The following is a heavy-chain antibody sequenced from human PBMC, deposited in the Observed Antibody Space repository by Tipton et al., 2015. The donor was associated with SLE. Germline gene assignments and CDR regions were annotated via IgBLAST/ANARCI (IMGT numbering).Heavy chain of an antibody. D-gene: IGHD3-22*01. Sequence: TLSLTCTVSGYSISSGYYWGWIRQPPGKGLEWIGSIYYSGSTYYNPSLKSRVTISVDTSKNQFSLKLSSVTAADTAVYYCARHRPITMIVWSNAFDIWGQGTMVPVSS. J-gene: IGHJ3*02. CDR1: GYSISSGYY. CDR3: ARHRPITMIVWSNAFDI. CDR2: IYYSGST. V-gene: IGHV4-38-2*02.